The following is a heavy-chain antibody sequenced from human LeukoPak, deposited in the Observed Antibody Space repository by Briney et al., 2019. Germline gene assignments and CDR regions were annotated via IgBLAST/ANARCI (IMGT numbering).Heavy chain of an antibody. D-gene: IGHD3-9*01. CDR1: GYRFTSYW. J-gene: IGHJ3*02. CDR2: IYPGDSDT. CDR3: ARPTGYYISLDAFDI. V-gene: IGHV5-51*01. Sequence: GESLKISCKGSGYRFTSYWIGWVRQMPGKGLEWMGIIYPGDSDTRYSPSFQGQVTISADKSISTAYLQWSSLKASDTAMYYCARPTGYYISLDAFDIWGQGTMVTVSS.